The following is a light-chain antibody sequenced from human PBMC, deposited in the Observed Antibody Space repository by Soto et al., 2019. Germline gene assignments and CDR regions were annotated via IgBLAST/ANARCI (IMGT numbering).Light chain of an antibody. CDR1: SSNVGDNT. CDR2: NND. J-gene: IGLJ3*02. CDR3: STWDDSLNGWV. V-gene: IGLV1-44*01. Sequence: QLVLAQPPSASGTPGRRVVISCSGTSSNVGDNTVHWYQQFPGTAPTLLIFNNDQRPSGVPARFSGSKSGTSASLAISGLQSADEADYYCSTWDDSLNGWVFGGGTKLTVL.